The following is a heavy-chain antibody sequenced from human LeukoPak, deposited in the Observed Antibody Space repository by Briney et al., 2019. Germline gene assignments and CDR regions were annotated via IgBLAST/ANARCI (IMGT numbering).Heavy chain of an antibody. Sequence: SVKVSCKASGGTFSSYAISWVRQAPGQGLEWMGGIIPIFGTASYAQKFQGRVTITTDESTSTAYMELSSLRSEDTAVYYCARGVRAYCSSTSCNGGFDPWGQGTLVTVSS. J-gene: IGHJ5*02. CDR2: IIPIFGTA. CDR3: ARGVRAYCSSTSCNGGFDP. CDR1: GGTFSSYA. V-gene: IGHV1-69*05. D-gene: IGHD2-2*01.